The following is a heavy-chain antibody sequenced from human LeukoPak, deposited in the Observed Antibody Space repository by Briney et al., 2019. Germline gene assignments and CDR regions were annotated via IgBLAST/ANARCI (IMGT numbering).Heavy chain of an antibody. CDR2: INHSGST. CDR1: GGSFSGYY. V-gene: IGHV4-34*01. CDR3: AREILSSWYGYFDY. D-gene: IGHD6-13*01. Sequence: SETLSLTCAVYGGSFSGYYWSWIRQPPGKGLEWIGEINHSGSTNYNPSLKSRVTISVDTSKNQFSLKLSSVTAADTAVYYCAREILSSWYGYFDYRGQGTLVTVSS. J-gene: IGHJ4*02.